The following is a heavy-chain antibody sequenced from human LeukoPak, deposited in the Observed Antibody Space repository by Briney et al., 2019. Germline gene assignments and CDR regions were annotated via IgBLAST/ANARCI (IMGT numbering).Heavy chain of an antibody. CDR2: IYYSGST. CDR3: ARGPGPYRAAGKHPYDY. J-gene: IGHJ4*02. Sequence: SETLSLTCTVSGGSISSYYWSWIRQPPGKGLEWIGYIYYSGSTNYNPSLKSRVTISVDTSKNQFSLKLSSVTAADTAVYYCARGPGPYRAAGKHPYDYWGQGTLVTVSS. V-gene: IGHV4-59*01. D-gene: IGHD6-13*01. CDR1: GGSISSYY.